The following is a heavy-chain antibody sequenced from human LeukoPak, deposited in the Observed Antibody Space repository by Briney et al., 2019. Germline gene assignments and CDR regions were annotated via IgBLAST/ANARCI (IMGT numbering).Heavy chain of an antibody. CDR1: GGTFSSYA. D-gene: IGHD6-6*01. Sequence: SVKVSCKASGGTFSSYAISWVRQAPGQGLEWLGGIIPIFGTANYAQKFQGRVTITADKSTSTAYMELSSLRSEDTAVYYCASAHAIAARSLGVWGKGTTVTVSS. V-gene: IGHV1-69*06. CDR3: ASAHAIAARSLGV. CDR2: IIPIFGTA. J-gene: IGHJ6*04.